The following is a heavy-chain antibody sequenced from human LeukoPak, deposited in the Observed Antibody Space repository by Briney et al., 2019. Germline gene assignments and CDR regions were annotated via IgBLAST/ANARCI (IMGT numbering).Heavy chain of an antibody. Sequence: PSETLSLTCTVSGGSISSYYWSWLRQPPGKGLEWIGFIYYSGITDYNPSLKSRVTIPVDTSKNQFSLKLSSVTAADTAVYYCARVRALSYYDSSGDLYYFQYWGQGTLVTVSS. D-gene: IGHD3-22*01. CDR2: IYYSGIT. CDR3: ARVRALSYYDSSGDLYYFQY. V-gene: IGHV4-59*01. J-gene: IGHJ4*02. CDR1: GGSISSYY.